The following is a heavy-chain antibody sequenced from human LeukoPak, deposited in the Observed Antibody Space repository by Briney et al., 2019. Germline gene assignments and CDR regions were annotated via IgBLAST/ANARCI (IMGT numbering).Heavy chain of an antibody. D-gene: IGHD5-18*01. Sequence: GGSLRLSCVASGFTFNYHGMNWVRQAPGKGLEWVAFIRYDGSNKYYADSVKGRATISRDNSKNTLYLQMNSLRADDTALYYCAKNVDSFGSNAFDIWGHGTLVTVSS. CDR2: IRYDGSNK. J-gene: IGHJ3*02. V-gene: IGHV3-30*02. CDR3: AKNVDSFGSNAFDI. CDR1: GFTFNYHG.